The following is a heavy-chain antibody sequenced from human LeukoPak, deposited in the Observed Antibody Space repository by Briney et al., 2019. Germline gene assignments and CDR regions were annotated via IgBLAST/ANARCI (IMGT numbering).Heavy chain of an antibody. V-gene: IGHV3-30*18. CDR3: AKKSPIFGVVIPLFDY. CDR1: GFTFSNFG. J-gene: IGHJ4*02. Sequence: PGGSLRLSCAASGFTFSNFGMHWVRQAPGKGLEWVAVISYDGKNEYYTDSVKGRFTISRDNSKNTLYLQVNSLRAEDTAVYHCAKKSPIFGVVIPLFDYWGQGTLVSVSS. D-gene: IGHD3-3*01. CDR2: ISYDGKNE.